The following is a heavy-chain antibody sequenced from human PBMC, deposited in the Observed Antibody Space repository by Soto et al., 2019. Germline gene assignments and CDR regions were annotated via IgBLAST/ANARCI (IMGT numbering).Heavy chain of an antibody. J-gene: IGHJ6*02. Sequence: EVQLVESGGGLVKPGGSLRLSCAAPRFTFSSYNMNWVREAPGKGLEWVSCISSVSSNIHYADSVKGRFTTSRDNARNSLDLQMNSLRVEDTAVYYCARDDMLMIRGVIEHYFAMDVWGQGTTVTVSS. CDR2: ISSVSSNI. V-gene: IGHV3-21*02. CDR1: RFTFSSYN. CDR3: ARDDMLMIRGVIEHYFAMDV. D-gene: IGHD3-10*01.